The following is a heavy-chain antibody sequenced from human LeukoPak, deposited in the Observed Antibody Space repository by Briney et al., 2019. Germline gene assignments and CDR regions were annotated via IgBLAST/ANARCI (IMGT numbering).Heavy chain of an antibody. CDR1: GYTFTSYG. CDR2: ISAYNGNT. CDR3: ARDATMVRGVKYYYYYYGMHV. Sequence: ASVKVSCKASGYTFTSYGISWVRQAPGQGLEWMGWISAYNGNTNYAQKLQGRVTMTTDTSTSTAYMELRSLRSDDTAVYYCARDATMVRGVKYYYYYYGMHVWGQGTTVTVSS. V-gene: IGHV1-18*01. D-gene: IGHD3-10*01. J-gene: IGHJ6*02.